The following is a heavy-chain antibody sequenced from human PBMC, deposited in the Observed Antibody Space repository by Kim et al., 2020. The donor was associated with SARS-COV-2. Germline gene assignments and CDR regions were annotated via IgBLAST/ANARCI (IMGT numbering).Heavy chain of an antibody. CDR2: ISYDGSNK. V-gene: IGHV3-30*18. Sequence: GGSLRLSCAASGFTFSSYGMHWVRQAPGKGLEWVAVISYDGSNKYYADSVKGRFTISRDNSKNTLYLQMNSLRAEDTAVYYCAKDKGSSWYYYYYGMDV. D-gene: IGHD6-13*01. J-gene: IGHJ6*01. CDR1: GFTFSSYG. CDR3: AKDKGSSWYYYYYGMDV.